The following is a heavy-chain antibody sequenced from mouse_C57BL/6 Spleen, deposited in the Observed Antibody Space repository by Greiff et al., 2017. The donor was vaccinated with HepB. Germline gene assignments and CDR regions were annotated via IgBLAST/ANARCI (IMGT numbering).Heavy chain of an antibody. CDR1: GFTFSDYG. D-gene: IGHD2-4*01. CDR3: ARSYDYDAFAY. V-gene: IGHV5-17*01. CDR2: ISSGSSTI. J-gene: IGHJ3*01. Sequence: EVKVVESGGGLVKPGGSLKLSCAASGFTFSDYGMHWVRQAPEKGLEWVAYISSGSSTIYYADTVKGRFTISRDNAKNTLFLQMSSLRSEDTAMYYCARSYDYDAFAYWGQGTLVTVSA.